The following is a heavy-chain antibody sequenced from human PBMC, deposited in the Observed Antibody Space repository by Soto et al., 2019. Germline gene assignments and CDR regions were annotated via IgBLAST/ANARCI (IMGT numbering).Heavy chain of an antibody. Sequence: QVQLVESGGGVVQPGRSLRLSCAASGFTFSSYGMHWVRQAPGKGLEWVAVIWYDGSNKYYADSVKGRFTISRDNSKNKLYLQMNSPRAEDTAVYYCARVQGYCSGGSCYSEYFDLWGRGTLVTVSS. CDR1: GFTFSSYG. CDR2: IWYDGSNK. V-gene: IGHV3-33*01. J-gene: IGHJ2*01. CDR3: ARVQGYCSGGSCYSEYFDL. D-gene: IGHD2-15*01.